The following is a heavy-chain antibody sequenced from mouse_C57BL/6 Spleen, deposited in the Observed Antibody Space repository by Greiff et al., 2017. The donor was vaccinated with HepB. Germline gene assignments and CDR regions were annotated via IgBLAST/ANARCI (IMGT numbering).Heavy chain of an antibody. CDR1: GFSLTSYG. Sequence: VQLQQSGPGLVQPSQSLSITCTVSGFSLTSYGVHWVRQSPGKGLEWLGVIWSGGSTDYNAAFISRLSISKDNSKSQVFFKMNSLQADDTAIYYCARNSDDGYLAWFAYWGQGTLVTVSA. J-gene: IGHJ3*01. CDR2: IWSGGST. D-gene: IGHD2-3*01. CDR3: ARNSDDGYLAWFAY. V-gene: IGHV2-2*01.